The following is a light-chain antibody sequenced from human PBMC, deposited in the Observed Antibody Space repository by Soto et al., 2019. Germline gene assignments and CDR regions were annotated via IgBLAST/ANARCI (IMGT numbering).Light chain of an antibody. CDR1: QSISSY. V-gene: IGKV1-39*01. Sequence: DIQMTQSPSSLSASIGDRVTITCRASQSISSYLNWYQQKPGKAPKLLIYAASSLQSGVPSRFSGSASGTDFTLTISSLQPADFATYYCHQSYNTPFTFGPGTKVHIK. CDR3: HQSYNTPFT. J-gene: IGKJ3*01. CDR2: AAS.